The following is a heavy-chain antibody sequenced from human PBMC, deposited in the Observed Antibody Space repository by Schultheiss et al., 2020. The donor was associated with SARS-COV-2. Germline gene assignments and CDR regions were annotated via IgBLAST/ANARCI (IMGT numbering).Heavy chain of an antibody. CDR3: ARGHYYGSGSYSPFDY. D-gene: IGHD3-10*01. CDR2: IYSGGST. J-gene: IGHJ4*02. V-gene: IGHV3-66*01. Sequence: GGSLRLSCAASGFTFSNAWMSWVRQAPGKGLEWVAVIYSGGSTYYADSVKGRFTISRDNSKNTLYLQMNSLRAEDTAVYYCARGHYYGSGSYSPFDYWGQGTLVTVSS. CDR1: GFTFSNAW.